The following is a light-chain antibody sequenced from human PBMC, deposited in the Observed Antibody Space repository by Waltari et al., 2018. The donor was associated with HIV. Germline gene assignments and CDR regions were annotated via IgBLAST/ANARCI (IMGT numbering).Light chain of an antibody. J-gene: IGLJ2*01. Sequence: QSVLTQPPSASGTPGQRVTISCSGSSSNVGNNYVYWYQQLPGTAPKLLISINNQRPSGVPARCSASKSGTSASLAISGLRSEDEADYYCAALDDSLIDQVVFGGGTKLTVL. CDR1: SSNVGNNY. CDR2: INN. V-gene: IGLV1-47*01. CDR3: AALDDSLIDQVV.